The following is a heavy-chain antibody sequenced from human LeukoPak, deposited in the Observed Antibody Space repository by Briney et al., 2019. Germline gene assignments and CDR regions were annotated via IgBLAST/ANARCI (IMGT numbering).Heavy chain of an antibody. CDR3: ARGDPLGLGDTSYYGMDV. CDR2: INPNSGGT. CDR1: GYTFTGYY. J-gene: IGHJ6*02. Sequence: ASVKVSCKASGYTFTGYYMHWVRQAPGQGLEWMGRINPNSGGTNYAQKFQGRVTMTRDTSISTAYMELSRLRSDDTAVYYCARGDPLGLGDTSYYGMDVWGQGTTVTVSS. D-gene: IGHD3-10*01. V-gene: IGHV1-2*06.